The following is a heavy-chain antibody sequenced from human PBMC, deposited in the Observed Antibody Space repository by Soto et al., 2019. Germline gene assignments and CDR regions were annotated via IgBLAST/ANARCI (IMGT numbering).Heavy chain of an antibody. CDR2: ISTYNGNT. CDR1: GYTFTTYG. CDR3: ASSLGTNGLDV. D-gene: IGHD1-26*01. Sequence: QVQLLQSGAEVKKPGASVKVSCKASGYTFTTYGITWVRQAPGQGLEWLGGISTYNGNTDYAQNLQDRVTMTTETSTSTAYLEVRSLTSDETAVYFCASSLGTNGLDVWGQGTTVTVSS. J-gene: IGHJ6*02. V-gene: IGHV1-18*04.